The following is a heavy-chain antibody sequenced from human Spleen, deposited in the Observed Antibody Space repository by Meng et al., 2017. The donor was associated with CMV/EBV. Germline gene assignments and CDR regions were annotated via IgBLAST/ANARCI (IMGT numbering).Heavy chain of an antibody. CDR3: ANSRSMIMFGGLVVG. J-gene: IGHJ4*02. Sequence: SETLSLTCTVSGGSIRSSSYYWGWIRQPPGKGLEWIGTIFYSGTTYYNPSLKSRVTISVDTSKNQFSLMLTSVTAADTAVYYCANSRSMIMFGGLVVGWGQGSLVTVSS. V-gene: IGHV4-39*07. CDR2: IFYSGTT. D-gene: IGHD3-16*02. CDR1: GGSIRSSSYY.